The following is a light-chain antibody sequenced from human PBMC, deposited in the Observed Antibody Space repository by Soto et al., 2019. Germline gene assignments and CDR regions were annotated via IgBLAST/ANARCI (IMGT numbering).Light chain of an antibody. CDR1: QSISNW. CDR2: KAI. Sequence: DIQMTQSPSTLSASVGDRVTITCRASQSISNWLAWYQQKPRKAPKLLIYKAINLQSGVPSRFSGSGSGTEFSLTISGLQPDDFATYYCQRYNDFQYVFGQGTKL. V-gene: IGKV1-5*03. J-gene: IGKJ2*01. CDR3: QRYNDFQYV.